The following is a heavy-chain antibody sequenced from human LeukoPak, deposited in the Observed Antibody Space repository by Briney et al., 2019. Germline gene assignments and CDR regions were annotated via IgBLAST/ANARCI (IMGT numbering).Heavy chain of an antibody. D-gene: IGHD5-24*01. J-gene: IGHJ4*02. V-gene: IGHV1-2*02. CDR2: INPNSGGT. CDR1: GYTFTGYY. Sequence: ASVKVSCKASGYTFTGYYMHWARQAPGQGLEWMGWINPNSGGTNYAQKFQGRVTMTRDTSISTAYMELSRLRSDDTAVYYCARDEMATIHEIFDYWGQGTLVTVSS. CDR3: ARDEMATIHEIFDY.